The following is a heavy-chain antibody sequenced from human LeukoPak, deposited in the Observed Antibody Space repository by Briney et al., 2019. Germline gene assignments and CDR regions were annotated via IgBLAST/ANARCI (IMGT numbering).Heavy chain of an antibody. V-gene: IGHV4-34*01. D-gene: IGHD6-13*01. CDR2: INHSGST. Sequence: PSETLSLTCAVHDRSFSGYYWSWIRQPPGKGLEWIGEINHSGSTNYNPSLKSRVTISVDTSKNQFSLKLSSVTAADTAVYYCARGVAAAGTGYWGQGTLVTVSS. CDR3: ARGVAAAGTGY. CDR1: DRSFSGYY. J-gene: IGHJ4*02.